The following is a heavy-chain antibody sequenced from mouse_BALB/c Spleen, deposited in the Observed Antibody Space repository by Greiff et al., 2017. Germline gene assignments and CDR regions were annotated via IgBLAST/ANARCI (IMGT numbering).Heavy chain of an antibody. CDR3: AREYYAYLDY. V-gene: IGHV5-6-5*01. CDR2: ISSGGST. Sequence: EVHLVESGGGLVKPGGSLKLSCAASGFTFSSYAMSWVRQTPEKRLEWVASISSGGSTYYPDSVKGRFTISRDNARNILYLQMSSLRSEDTAMYYGAREYYAYLDYWGQGTTLTVAS. CDR1: GFTFSSYA. J-gene: IGHJ2*01. D-gene: IGHD1-1*01.